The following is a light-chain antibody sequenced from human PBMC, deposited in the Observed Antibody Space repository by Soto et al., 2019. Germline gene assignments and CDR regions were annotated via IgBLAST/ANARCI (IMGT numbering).Light chain of an antibody. V-gene: IGKV1-8*01. CDR1: QDISSY. CDR3: QQYYSYPVT. J-gene: IGKJ5*01. CDR2: AAS. Sequence: AIRMTQSPSSFSASTGDTVTITCRASQDISSYLVWYQQKPGKAPKLLIHAASTLESGVPSRFSGSGSGTDFTLTISRLQSEDFATYYCQQYYSYPVTFGQGTRLEI.